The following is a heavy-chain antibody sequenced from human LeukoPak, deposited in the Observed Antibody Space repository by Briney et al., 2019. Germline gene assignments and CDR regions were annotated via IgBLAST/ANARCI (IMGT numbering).Heavy chain of an antibody. Sequence: PGGSLRLSCAASGLTFSSHWMSWVRQAPGKGLEWVANIVQDGSQKYYVDSVKGRFTISRDNGKNSLCLQMNSLRAEDTAVYYCARNEKWGRDYWGQGTLVTVSS. CDR1: GLTFSSHW. CDR3: ARNEKWGRDY. J-gene: IGHJ4*02. D-gene: IGHD1-26*01. V-gene: IGHV3-7*03. CDR2: IVQDGSQK.